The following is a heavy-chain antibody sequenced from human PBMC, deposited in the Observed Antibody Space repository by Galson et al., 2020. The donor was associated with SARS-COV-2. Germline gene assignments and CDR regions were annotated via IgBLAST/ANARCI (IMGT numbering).Heavy chain of an antibody. CDR1: GYSLSELS. V-gene: IGHV1-24*01. CDR3: ATALPFFQGLDVYYYGMDV. Sequence: ASVTVSCKVSGYSLSELSMHWVRQAPGKGLEWMGSLDPEDGETIYAQKFHIRVTMTADTSTDTASLELSSLSSADTAVEYCATALPFFQGLDVYYYGMDVWGQGTTVTVSS. J-gene: IGHJ6*02. D-gene: IGHD3-3*02. CDR2: LDPEDGET.